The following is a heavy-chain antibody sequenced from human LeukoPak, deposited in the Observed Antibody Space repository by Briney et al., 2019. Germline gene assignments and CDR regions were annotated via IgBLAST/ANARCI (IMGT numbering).Heavy chain of an antibody. J-gene: IGHJ4*02. V-gene: IGHV3-33*01. Sequence: PGRSLRLSCAASGFTFSSYGMHWVRQAPGKGLEWVAVIWYDGSNKYYADSVKGRFTISRDNSKNTLYLQMNSLRAEDTAVYYCAREVSLRMAAGLDYWGQGTLVTVSS. CDR2: IWYDGSNK. CDR3: AREVSLRMAAGLDY. D-gene: IGHD6-25*01. CDR1: GFTFSSYG.